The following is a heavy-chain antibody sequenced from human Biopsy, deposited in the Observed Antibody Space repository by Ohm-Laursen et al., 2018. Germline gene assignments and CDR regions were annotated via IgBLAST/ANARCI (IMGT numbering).Heavy chain of an antibody. D-gene: IGHD3-22*01. CDR2: IFNSANT. CDR3: ARGDYFDSNGYFWFDP. Sequence: SQTLSLTCTVSGGSISSGGSYWSWIRPRQGKGLEWIGYIFNSANTYHNPSLKNLITISGDTSKNQFTLKLNSVTAADTAVYYCARGDYFDSNGYFWFDPWGQGTLVTVSS. CDR1: GGSISSGGSY. V-gene: IGHV4-31*01. J-gene: IGHJ5*02.